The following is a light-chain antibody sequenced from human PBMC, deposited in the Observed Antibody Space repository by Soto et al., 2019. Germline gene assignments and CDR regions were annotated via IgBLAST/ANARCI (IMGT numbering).Light chain of an antibody. CDR2: EVN. J-gene: IGLJ1*01. CDR1: SSDIGGYNY. CDR3: SSFTSIGTQV. V-gene: IGLV2-14*03. Sequence: QSALTQPASVSGSPGQSITISCTGTSSDIGGYNYVSWYQQHPGKVPKLIIYEVNNRPTGVSDRFSGSKSANTASLTISGLRAEDEADYYCSSFTSIGTQVLGPGTKVTVL.